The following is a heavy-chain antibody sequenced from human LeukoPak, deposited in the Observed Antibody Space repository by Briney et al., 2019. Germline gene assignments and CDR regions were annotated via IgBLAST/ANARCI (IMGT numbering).Heavy chain of an antibody. J-gene: IGHJ5*02. D-gene: IGHD3-22*01. CDR3: ARGGYYDSALNWFDP. CDR2: INPNSGGT. V-gene: IGHV1-2*02. CDR1: GYTFTGYY. Sequence: GASVKVSCKASGYTFTGYYMHWVRQAPGQGLEWMGWINPNSGGTNYAQKFQGRVTMTRDTSISTAYMELSRLRSDDTAVYYCARGGYYDSALNWFDPWGQGTLVTVSS.